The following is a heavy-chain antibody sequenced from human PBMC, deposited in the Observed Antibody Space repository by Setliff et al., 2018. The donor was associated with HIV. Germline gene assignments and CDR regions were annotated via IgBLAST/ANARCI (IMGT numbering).Heavy chain of an antibody. CDR3: ARDLNYVWGSDNAFDI. CDR1: GYTFTSYA. V-gene: IGHV7-4-1*02. CDR2: INTNTGNP. Sequence: ASVKVSCKASGYTFTSYAMNWVRQAPGQGLEWMGWINTNTGNPTYAQGFTGRFVFSVDTSVSTAYLQISSLKAEDTAVYYCARDLNYVWGSDNAFDIWGQGTMVTVSS. J-gene: IGHJ3*02. D-gene: IGHD3-16*01.